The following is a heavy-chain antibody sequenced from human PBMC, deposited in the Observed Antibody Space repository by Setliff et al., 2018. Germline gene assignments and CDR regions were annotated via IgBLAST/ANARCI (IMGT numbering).Heavy chain of an antibody. CDR3: ARSDHLVVDGFDV. CDR2: INPKTGGT. CDR1: GYAFTDNY. Sequence: GASVKVSCKTSGYAFTDNYIHWVRQAPGQGLEWMGWINPKTGGTNLAQKFQGWVSMTRDTSITTAYMELSRLTPDDMAVYFCARSDHLVVDGFDVWGQGTMVTVSS. J-gene: IGHJ3*01. V-gene: IGHV1-2*04. D-gene: IGHD3-16*01.